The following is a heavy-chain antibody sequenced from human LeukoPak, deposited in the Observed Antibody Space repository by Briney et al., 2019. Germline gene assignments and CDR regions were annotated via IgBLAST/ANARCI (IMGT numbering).Heavy chain of an antibody. J-gene: IGHJ6*03. CDR3: ARDRNYYDSSGYKHYGPYYYYYYMDV. V-gene: IGHV1-69*05. CDR2: IIPIFGTA. Sequence: SVKVSCKASGGTFSSYAISWVRQAPGQGLEWMGRIIPIFGTANYAQKFQGRVTITTDESMSTAYMELSSLRSEDTAVYYCARDRNYYDSSGYKHYGPYYYYYYMDVWGKGTTVTVSS. D-gene: IGHD3-22*01. CDR1: GGTFSSYA.